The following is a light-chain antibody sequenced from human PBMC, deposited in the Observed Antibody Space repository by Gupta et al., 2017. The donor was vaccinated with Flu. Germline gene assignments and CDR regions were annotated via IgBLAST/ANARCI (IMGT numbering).Light chain of an antibody. J-gene: IGKJ1*01. CDR1: QTISSW. Sequence: DIQMTQSPSTLSASVGDRVTITCRASQTISSWLAWYQQKPGKAPNLLIYKASILESGVPSRFSGSGSGTXFILTIXSLQPDDFATYYCQHDNTYPWTFGXGTKVEVK. CDR2: KAS. CDR3: QHDNTYPWT. V-gene: IGKV1-5*03.